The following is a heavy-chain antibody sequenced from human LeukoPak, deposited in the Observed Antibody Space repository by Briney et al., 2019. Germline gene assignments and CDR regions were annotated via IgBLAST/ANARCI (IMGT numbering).Heavy chain of an antibody. Sequence: SETLSLTCTVSGGSISSYYWSWIRQPPGKGLEWIGYIYYSGSTNYNPSLKSRVTISVDTYKNQFSLKLSSVTAADTAVYYCARQLYYDSSGYDYWGQGTLVTVSS. CDR2: IYYSGST. V-gene: IGHV4-59*08. CDR3: ARQLYYDSSGYDY. D-gene: IGHD3-22*01. J-gene: IGHJ4*02. CDR1: GGSISSYY.